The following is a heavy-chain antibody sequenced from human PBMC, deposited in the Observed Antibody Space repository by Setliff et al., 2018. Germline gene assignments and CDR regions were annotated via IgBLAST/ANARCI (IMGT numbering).Heavy chain of an antibody. V-gene: IGHV4-39*07. D-gene: IGHD2-2*02. CDR3: ARDRQYCSSTSCYTSYFYYYAMDI. CDR1: GASISGSAYY. J-gene: IGHJ6*02. Sequence: SETLSLTCNVSGASISGSAYYWGWIRQPPGKGLEWIGSVYSSGSPYYNPSLKSRVTISLDTSTNQVSLKLSSVTAADTAVYYCARDRQYCSSTSCYTSYFYYYAMDIWGQGTTVTVSS. CDR2: VYSSGSP.